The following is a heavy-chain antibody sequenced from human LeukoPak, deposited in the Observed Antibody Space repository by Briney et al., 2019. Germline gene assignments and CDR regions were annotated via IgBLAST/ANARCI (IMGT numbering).Heavy chain of an antibody. CDR3: AKDWSGIAVAGPTSSADY. CDR1: GFTFNNYG. J-gene: IGHJ4*02. D-gene: IGHD6-19*01. V-gene: IGHV3-23*01. Sequence: GGSLRLSCAASGFTFNNYGMSWVRQAPGRGLEWVSADSVKGRFTISRDHSKNTLYLQMNSLRAEDTAVYYCAKDWSGIAVAGPTSSADYWGQGTLVTVSS.